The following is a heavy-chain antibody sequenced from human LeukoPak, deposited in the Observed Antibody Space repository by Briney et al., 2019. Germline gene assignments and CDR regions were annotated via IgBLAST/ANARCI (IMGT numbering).Heavy chain of an antibody. CDR1: GYTFTIYD. CDR2: ISAYNGNT. CDR3: ARAEWLGYYYYMDV. D-gene: IGHD5-12*01. J-gene: IGHJ6*03. Sequence: ASVKVSCKASGYTFTIYDISWVRQAPGQGLEWMGWISAYNGNTNYAQKLQGRVTMTTDTSTSTAYMELRSLRSDDTAVYYCARAEWLGYYYYMDVWGKGTTVTVSS. V-gene: IGHV1-18*01.